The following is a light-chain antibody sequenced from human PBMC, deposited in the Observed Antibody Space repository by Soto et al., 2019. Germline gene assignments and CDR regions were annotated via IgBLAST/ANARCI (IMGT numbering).Light chain of an antibody. CDR2: LNSDGSH. CDR3: QAWGNGIRV. Sequence: QLVLTQSPSASASLGASVKLTCTLSSGHSNYYIAWHQQQPEKGPRYLMKLNSDGSHSKGDGIPDRFSGSSSGAERYLTISRLQSEDEADYYCQAWGNGIRVFGGGTKVTVL. J-gene: IGLJ3*02. V-gene: IGLV4-69*01. CDR1: SGHSNYY.